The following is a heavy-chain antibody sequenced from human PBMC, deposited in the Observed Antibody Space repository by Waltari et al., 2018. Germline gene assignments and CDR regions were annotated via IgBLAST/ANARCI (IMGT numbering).Heavy chain of an antibody. CDR1: GFTFNRNG. Sequence: DVQLLESGGGLVQPGESLRLSCAASGFTFNRNGMSWVRPAPGKGLGWVSTIRSQADNTHYADSVKGRFTIARDNAREMLYLQMNSLRADDTAIYYCAKDVVDLGDLYFDQWGQGTLVTVSS. V-gene: IGHV3-23*01. J-gene: IGHJ4*02. CDR3: AKDVVDLGDLYFDQ. D-gene: IGHD2-21*02. CDR2: IRSQADNT.